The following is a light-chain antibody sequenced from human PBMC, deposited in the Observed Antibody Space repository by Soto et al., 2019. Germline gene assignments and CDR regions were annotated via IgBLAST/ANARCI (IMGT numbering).Light chain of an antibody. Sequence: DIQMTQSPSTLSASVGDRVTITCRASHSIGSSLAWYQQKPGKAPKLLIYRTTNLEYGVPSRFSGSGSGAEFSLTISSLQPDDFATYYCQQYSGYSPYTFGQGTKLEI. CDR3: QQYSGYSPYT. CDR1: HSIGSS. CDR2: RTT. J-gene: IGKJ2*01. V-gene: IGKV1-5*03.